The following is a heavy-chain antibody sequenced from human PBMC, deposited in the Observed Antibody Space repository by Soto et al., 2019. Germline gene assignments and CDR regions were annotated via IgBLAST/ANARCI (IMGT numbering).Heavy chain of an antibody. CDR3: ARWGIAAATGNYYCYYCMDV. J-gene: IGHJ6*02. Sequence: ASVKVSCKASGYTFTGYYMHWVRQAPGQGLEWMGWINPNSGGTNYAQKFQGWVTMTRDTSISTAYMELSRLRSDDTAVYYCARWGIAAATGNYYCYYCMDVYRQRPKVSVSS. CDR2: INPNSGGT. V-gene: IGHV1-2*04. CDR1: GYTFTGYY. D-gene: IGHD6-13*01.